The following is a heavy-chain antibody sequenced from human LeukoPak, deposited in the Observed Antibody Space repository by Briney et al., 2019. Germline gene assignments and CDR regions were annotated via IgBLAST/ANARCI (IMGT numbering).Heavy chain of an antibody. CDR1: GFTFSGYS. V-gene: IGHV3-21*01. CDR2: ISSSSSYI. J-gene: IGHJ4*02. CDR3: ARGGYSGYDEPFDY. Sequence: GGSLRLSCAASGFTFSGYSMNWVRQAPGKGLEWVSSISSSSSYIYYADSVKGRFTISRDNAKNSLYLQMNSLRAEDTAVYYCARGGYSGYDEPFDYWGQGTLVTVSS. D-gene: IGHD5-12*01.